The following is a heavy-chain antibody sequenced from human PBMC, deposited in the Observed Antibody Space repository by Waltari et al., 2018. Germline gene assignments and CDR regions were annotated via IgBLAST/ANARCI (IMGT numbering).Heavy chain of an antibody. Sequence: QVQLVESGGGVVQPGRSLRLSCAPSGFTFSTFGMHWVRQAPGKGLGWVAVIYYDGSNKYYADSVKGRFTISRDNSKNTLYLQMNSLRADDTAVYYCARDGKRWLVTPGYYGMDVWGQGTTVTVSS. CDR2: IYYDGSNK. CDR1: GFTFSTFG. CDR3: ARDGKRWLVTPGYYGMDV. D-gene: IGHD6-19*01. V-gene: IGHV3-33*01. J-gene: IGHJ6*02.